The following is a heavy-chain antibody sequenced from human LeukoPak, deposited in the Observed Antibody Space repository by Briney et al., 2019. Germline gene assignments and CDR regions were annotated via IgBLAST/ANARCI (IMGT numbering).Heavy chain of an antibody. V-gene: IGHV1-2*02. CDR3: ARAKVGARKYYYYYYMDV. CDR1: GYTFTGYY. D-gene: IGHD1-26*01. J-gene: IGHJ6*03. Sequence: ASVKVSCKASGYTFTGYYMHWARQAPGQGLEWMGWINPNSGGTNYAQKFQGRVTMTRDTSISTAYMELSRLRSDDTAVYYCARAKVGARKYYYYYYMDVWGKGTTVTVSS. CDR2: INPNSGGT.